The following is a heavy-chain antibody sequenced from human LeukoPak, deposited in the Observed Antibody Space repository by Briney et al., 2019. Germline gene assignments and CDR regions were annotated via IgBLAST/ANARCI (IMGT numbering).Heavy chain of an antibody. CDR2: ISYDGSNK. D-gene: IGHD1-26*01. CDR1: GFTFGSYG. Sequence: GGSLRLSCAASGFTFGSYGMHWVRQAPGKGLEWVAVISYDGSNKYYADSVKGRFTISRDNSKNTLYLQMNSLRAEDTAVYYCARAPGGSPDCWGQGTLVTVSS. CDR3: ARAPGGSPDC. J-gene: IGHJ4*02. V-gene: IGHV3-30*12.